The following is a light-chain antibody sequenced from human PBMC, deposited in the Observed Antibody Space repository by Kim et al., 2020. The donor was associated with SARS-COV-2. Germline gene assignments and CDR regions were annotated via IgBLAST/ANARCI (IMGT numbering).Light chain of an antibody. CDR2: GAS. Sequence: TPGERAALSCRASQSVSSSYLAWYQQKPGQAPRLLIYGASSRATGIPDRFSGSGSGTDFTLTISRLEPEDFAVYYCQQYGSSPLTFGGGTKVDIK. J-gene: IGKJ4*01. V-gene: IGKV3-20*01. CDR3: QQYGSSPLT. CDR1: QSVSSSY.